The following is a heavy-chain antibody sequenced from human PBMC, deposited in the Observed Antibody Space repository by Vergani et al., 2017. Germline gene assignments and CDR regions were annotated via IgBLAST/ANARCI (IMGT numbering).Heavy chain of an antibody. D-gene: IGHD6-19*01. CDR3: ASDTHSGQRADR. V-gene: IGHV4-61*02. J-gene: IGHJ5*02. CDR1: GGSFSTGGQS. Sequence: QLQESDSRLVNPSQTLSLTCTVSGGSFSTGGQSWTWLRQSAGKGLEWIGRIYTSGATNYNPSLRSRAIMSVDASKKQFSLKLTSVTAADTAVYYCASDTHSGQRADRWGQGILVTVTS. CDR2: IYTSGAT.